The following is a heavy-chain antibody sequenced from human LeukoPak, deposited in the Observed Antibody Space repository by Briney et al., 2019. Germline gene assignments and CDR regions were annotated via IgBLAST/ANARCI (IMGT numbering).Heavy chain of an antibody. J-gene: IGHJ5*02. CDR3: ARESIAVLGTNSFDP. Sequence: GASVKVSCKASGYTFSDYYIHWVRQAPGQGLEWMGWINPNTGTTKIPQRFQGRVTMTRDTSISSAYMDLNRLTSDDTAVYYCARESIAVLGTNSFDPWGQGTLVTVSS. V-gene: IGHV1-2*02. CDR2: INPNTGTT. D-gene: IGHD6-19*01. CDR1: GYTFSDYY.